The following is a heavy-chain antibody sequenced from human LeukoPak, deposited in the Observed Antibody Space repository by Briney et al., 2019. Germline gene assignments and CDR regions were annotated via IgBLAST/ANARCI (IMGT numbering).Heavy chain of an antibody. Sequence: SETLSLTCTVSGGSISSSSYYWGWIRQPPGQGLEWIGSIYYSGSTYYNPSLKSRVTISVDTSKNQFSLKLSSVTAADTAVYYCARGWITMIVVDNRRGAFDIWGQGTMVTVSS. CDR1: GGSISSSSYY. J-gene: IGHJ3*02. V-gene: IGHV4-39*07. D-gene: IGHD3-22*01. CDR3: ARGWITMIVVDNRRGAFDI. CDR2: IYYSGST.